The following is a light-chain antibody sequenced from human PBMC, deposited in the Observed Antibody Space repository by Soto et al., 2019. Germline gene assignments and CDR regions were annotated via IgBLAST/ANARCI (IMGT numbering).Light chain of an antibody. J-gene: IGKJ1*01. Sequence: AIQKTQSPSSLSESVGDRVTITCRASQGIKNDLGWYQQKPGKAPKLLIYAASSLQSGVPSRFSGSGSGTDFTLTISSLQPDDFATYYCLQDYNYPLTFGQGTKVDIK. V-gene: IGKV1-6*01. CDR3: LQDYNYPLT. CDR2: AAS. CDR1: QGIKND.